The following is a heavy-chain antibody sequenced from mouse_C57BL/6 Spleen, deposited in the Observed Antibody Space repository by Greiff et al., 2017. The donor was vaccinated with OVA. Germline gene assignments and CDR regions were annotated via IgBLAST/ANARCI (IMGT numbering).Heavy chain of an antibody. CDR3: ARDGNYWYYFDY. CDR1: GYTFTDYN. D-gene: IGHD2-1*01. J-gene: IGHJ2*01. CDR2: INPNNGGT. V-gene: IGHV1-22*01. Sequence: EVQVVESGPELVKPGASVKMSCKASGYTFTDYNMHWVKQSHGKSLEWIGYINPNNGGTSYNQKFKGKATLTVNKSSSTAYMELRSLTSEDSAVYYCARDGNYWYYFDYWGQGTTLTVSS.